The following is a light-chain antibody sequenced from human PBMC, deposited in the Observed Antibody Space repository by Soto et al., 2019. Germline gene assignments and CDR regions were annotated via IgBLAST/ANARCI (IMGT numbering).Light chain of an antibody. CDR2: SAS. J-gene: IGKJ4*01. CDR3: QQLDRYPFT. Sequence: DLQLTQSPSFLSASVGDRVTITCRASLDIRSYLAWYQQKPGKVPRLLIYSASTLQSGVPSRFSGSGSGTEFTLTISSLQPEDFASYYCQQLDRYPFTFGGGTKVEI. V-gene: IGKV1-9*01. CDR1: LDIRSY.